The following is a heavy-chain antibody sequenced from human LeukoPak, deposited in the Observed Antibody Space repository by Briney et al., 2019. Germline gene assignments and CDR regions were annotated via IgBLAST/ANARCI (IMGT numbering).Heavy chain of an antibody. CDR1: GFTFSRYL. V-gene: IGHV3-74*01. CDR3: VRDNRSYNFDY. D-gene: IGHD1-26*01. J-gene: IGHJ4*02. CDR2: IKSDGSST. Sequence: GGSLRLSCAASGFTFSRYLMHWVRQAPGKGLVWVSCIKSDGSSTSIADSAKGRFTISRDNAKNTVYLQMNSLRAEDTAVYYCVRDNRSYNFDYWGQGTLVTVSS.